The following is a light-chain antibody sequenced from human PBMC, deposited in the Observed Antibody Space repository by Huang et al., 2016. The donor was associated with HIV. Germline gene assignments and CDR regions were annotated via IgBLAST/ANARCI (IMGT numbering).Light chain of an antibody. Sequence: DIVLTQSPDTLSLSPGERATLSCRASQSVGSSYLAWYQHKPGQAPRLRSDGASSRANGIPDRFSGSGSGTDFTLTISRLEPEDFAVYYCQQHATSRYTFGQGTKLEIK. V-gene: IGKV3-20*01. J-gene: IGKJ2*01. CDR1: QSVGSSY. CDR3: QQHATSRYT. CDR2: GAS.